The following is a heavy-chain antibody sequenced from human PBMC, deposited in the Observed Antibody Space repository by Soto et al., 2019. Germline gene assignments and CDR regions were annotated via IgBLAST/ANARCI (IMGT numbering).Heavy chain of an antibody. V-gene: IGHV1-18*01. CDR3: ARDSGDHYYYYYGMGV. D-gene: IGHD2-21*01. CDR2: ISAYNGNT. CDR1: GYTFTSYG. J-gene: IGHJ6*02. Sequence: GASVKVSCKASGYTFTSYGISWVRQAPGQGLEWMGWISAYNGNTNYAQKLQGRVTMTTDTSTSTAYMELRSLRSDDTAVYYCARDSGDHYYYYYGMGVWGQGTTVTVSS.